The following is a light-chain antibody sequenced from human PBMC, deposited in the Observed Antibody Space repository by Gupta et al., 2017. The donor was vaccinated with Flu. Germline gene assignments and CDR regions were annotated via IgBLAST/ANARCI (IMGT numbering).Light chain of an antibody. CDR1: QSVLYSSNNKNY. J-gene: IGKJ2*01. Sequence: DIVMTQSPDSLAVSLGERATINCKSSQSVLYSSNNKNYLAWYQQKPVQPPKLLIYWASTRESGVPDRFTGSGSGTDFTLTMSILQAEDVAVYYCQRDEGTPYTFNQEAKLE. CDR2: WAS. V-gene: IGKV4-1*01. CDR3: QRDEGTPYT.